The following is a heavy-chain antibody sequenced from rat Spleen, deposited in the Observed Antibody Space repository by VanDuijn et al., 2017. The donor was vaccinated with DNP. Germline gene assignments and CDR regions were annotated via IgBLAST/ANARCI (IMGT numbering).Heavy chain of an antibody. D-gene: IGHD4-2*01. V-gene: IGHV3-3*01. CDR3: ARWSDYFDY. J-gene: IGHJ2*01. CDR2: INSAGST. Sequence: VQLQESGPGLVEPSQSLSLTCSVTGYSITSCCRWTWIRKFPGNKLEWMGYINSAGSTDYNPSLKSRISITRDTSKNQFFLHLNSVITEDTGTYYCARWSDYFDYWGQGVMVTVSS. CDR1: GYSITSCCR.